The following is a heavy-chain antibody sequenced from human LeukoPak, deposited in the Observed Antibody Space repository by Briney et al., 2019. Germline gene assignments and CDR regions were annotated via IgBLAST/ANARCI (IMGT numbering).Heavy chain of an antibody. CDR2: ISGSGGST. CDR1: GFTFSSYA. CDR3: AEGQSWAAAGTPSG. V-gene: IGHV3-23*01. D-gene: IGHD6-13*01. Sequence: PGGSLRLSCAASGFTFSSYAMSWVRQAPGKGLEWVSAISGSGGSTYYADSVKGRFTISRDNSKNTLYLQMNSLRAEDTAVYYCAEGQSWAAAGTPSGWGQGTLVTVSS. J-gene: IGHJ4*02.